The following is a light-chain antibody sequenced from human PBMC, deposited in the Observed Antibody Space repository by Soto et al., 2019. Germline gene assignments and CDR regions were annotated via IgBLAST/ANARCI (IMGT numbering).Light chain of an antibody. V-gene: IGKV3-20*01. CDR3: QQYGSSPPIT. J-gene: IGKJ5*01. Sequence: EIVLTQSPGTLSLSPGERATLSCRASQSVSSSYLAWYQQKPGQAPRLLIYGASSSATGIPDRVSGSGSGTYFTLTISRLEPEDFAVYYCQQYGSSPPITFGQGTRLEIK. CDR1: QSVSSSY. CDR2: GAS.